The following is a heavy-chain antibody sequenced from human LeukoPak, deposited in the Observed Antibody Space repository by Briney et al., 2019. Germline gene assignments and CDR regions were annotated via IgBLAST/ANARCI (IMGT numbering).Heavy chain of an antibody. D-gene: IGHD6-19*01. J-gene: IGHJ4*02. CDR3: ARVSPGYSSGWCFDY. V-gene: IGHV1-18*01. Sequence: GASVKVSCKASGYTFTSYGISWVRQAPGQGLEWMGWISAYNGNTSYAQKLQGRVTMTTDTSTSTAYMELRSLRSDDTAVYYCARVSPGYSSGWCFDYWGQGTLVTVSS. CDR2: ISAYNGNT. CDR1: GYTFTSYG.